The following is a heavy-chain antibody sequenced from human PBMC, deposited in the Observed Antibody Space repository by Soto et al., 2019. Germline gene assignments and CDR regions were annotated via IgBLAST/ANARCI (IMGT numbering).Heavy chain of an antibody. Sequence: QVQLVQSGAEVKKPGASVKVSCKASGYTFTSYDINWVRQATGQGLEWMGWMNPNSGNTGYAQKFQGRVTMTRNTSKSTAYMELSSLRSEDTAVYYCARGSDIVVVVADNWFDPWGQGTLVTVSS. CDR3: ARGSDIVVVVADNWFDP. V-gene: IGHV1-8*01. CDR1: GYTFTSYD. J-gene: IGHJ5*02. D-gene: IGHD2-15*01. CDR2: MNPNSGNT.